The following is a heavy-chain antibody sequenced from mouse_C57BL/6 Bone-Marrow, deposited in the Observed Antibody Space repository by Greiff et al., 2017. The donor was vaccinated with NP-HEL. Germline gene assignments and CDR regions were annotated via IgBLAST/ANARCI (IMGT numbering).Heavy chain of an antibody. V-gene: IGHV2-9-1*01. D-gene: IGHD1-1*01. J-gene: IGHJ2*01. CDR2: IWTGGGT. Sequence: VMLVESGPGLVAPSQSLSITCTVSGFSLTSYAISWVRQPPGKGLEWLGVIWTGGGTHYTSALKSRLSIRKDNSKSQVFLKMNSLQTDDTARYYCARNLRAITTVVATDDWGQGTTLTGSS. CDR3: ARNLRAITTVVATDD. CDR1: GFSLTSYA.